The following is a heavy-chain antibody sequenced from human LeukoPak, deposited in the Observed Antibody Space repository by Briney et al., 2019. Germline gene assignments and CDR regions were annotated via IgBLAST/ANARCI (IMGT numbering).Heavy chain of an antibody. D-gene: IGHD3-22*01. CDR2: MNPNSGGT. CDR3: ARERYYYDSSGYSRAAFDI. Sequence: ASVKVSCKASGYTFTGYYMHWARQAPGQGLEWMGWMNPNSGGTNYAQKFQGWVTRTRDTSTSTAYMELSRLRSDDTAVYYCARERYYYDSSGYSRAAFDIWGQGTMVTVSS. J-gene: IGHJ3*02. V-gene: IGHV1-2*04. CDR1: GYTFTGYY.